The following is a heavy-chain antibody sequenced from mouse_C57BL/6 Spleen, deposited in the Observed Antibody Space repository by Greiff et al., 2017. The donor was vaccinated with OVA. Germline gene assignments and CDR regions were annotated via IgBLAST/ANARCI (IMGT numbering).Heavy chain of an antibody. V-gene: IGHV3-6*01. J-gene: IGHJ2*01. Sequence: VQLVESGPGLVQPSQSLPLTCPVTCYPITSCYYCNWIRQFPGNKLEWMGYISYDGSNNYNPSLKNRISITRDTSKNPFFQMLHTVTTEDTATFYFERVDYDSDLYSFDYWGQGTTLTVSS. CDR3: ERVDYDSDLYSFDY. CDR1: CYPITSCYY. CDR2: ISYDGSN. D-gene: IGHD2-12*01.